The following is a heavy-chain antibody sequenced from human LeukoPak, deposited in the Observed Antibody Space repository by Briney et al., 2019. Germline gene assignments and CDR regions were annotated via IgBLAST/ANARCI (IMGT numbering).Heavy chain of an antibody. J-gene: IGHJ4*02. CDR1: GYTFSGYY. D-gene: IGHD6-19*01. V-gene: IGHV1-2*02. Sequence: ASVKVSCKASGYTFSGYYMHWVRQAPGQGLEWMGWIKPNSGDTRCAQKFQGRVTMTRDTSINTAYMELSSLRSDDTAMYYCARDRAAVAGQYFFDYWGQGALVTVSS. CDR3: ARDRAAVAGQYFFDY. CDR2: IKPNSGDT.